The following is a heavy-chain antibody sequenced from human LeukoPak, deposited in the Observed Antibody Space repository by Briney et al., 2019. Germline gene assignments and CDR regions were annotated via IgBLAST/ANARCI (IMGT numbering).Heavy chain of an antibody. Sequence: GGSLRLSCAASGFAFSGYWMHWVRQAPGKGLVWLSRINGDGYSISYADSVKGRFTISRDNARNALFLQMNSLRVEDTAVYYCASQTYARFDPWGQGTLVTVSS. CDR2: INGDGYSI. D-gene: IGHD3-16*01. CDR1: GFAFSGYW. J-gene: IGHJ5*02. CDR3: ASQTYARFDP. V-gene: IGHV3-74*01.